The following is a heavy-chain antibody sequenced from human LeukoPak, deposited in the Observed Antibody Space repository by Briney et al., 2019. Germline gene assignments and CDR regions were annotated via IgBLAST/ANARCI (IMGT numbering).Heavy chain of an antibody. Sequence: SVKVSCKASGGTFSSYAISWVRQAPGQGLEWLGGIIPIFGTANYAQKFQGRVTITTDESTSTAYMELSSLSSEDTAVYYCAREEFYDFWSGSHKFDPWGQGTLVTVSS. D-gene: IGHD3-3*01. CDR2: IIPIFGTA. CDR1: GGTFSSYA. CDR3: AREEFYDFWSGSHKFDP. J-gene: IGHJ5*02. V-gene: IGHV1-69*05.